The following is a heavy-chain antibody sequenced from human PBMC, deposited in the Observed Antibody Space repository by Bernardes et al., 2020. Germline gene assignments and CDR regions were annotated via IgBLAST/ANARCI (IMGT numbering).Heavy chain of an antibody. Sequence: SESLSLSCAVYGRFFSGYYLSWIRQPPGKGLEWIAVIYRSGSTYYNPSLKSRVTISVDTSKNQFSLKLSPFTAADTAVYYCQRVSGYRVIAASIRYGMDVWGQGTTITVSS. D-gene: IGHD6-6*01. V-gene: IGHV4-34*01. J-gene: IGHJ6*02. CDR1: GRFFSGYY. CDR3: QRVSGYRVIAASIRYGMDV. CDR2: IYRSGST.